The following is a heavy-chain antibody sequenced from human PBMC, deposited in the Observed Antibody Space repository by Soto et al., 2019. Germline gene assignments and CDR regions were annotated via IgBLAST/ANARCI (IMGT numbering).Heavy chain of an antibody. D-gene: IGHD2-15*01. J-gene: IGHJ6*04. CDR1: GFTFSAYG. Sequence: QVQLVESGGGVVQPGRSLRLSCAASGFTFSAYGMHWVRRALGKGLEWVAVISYDGSNKYYADSVKGRFTISRDNSKNTLYLQMNSLRAEDTAVYYCAKDWGYCSGSTCAHADVWGKGTTVTVSS. V-gene: IGHV3-30*18. CDR3: AKDWGYCSGSTCAHADV. CDR2: ISYDGSNK.